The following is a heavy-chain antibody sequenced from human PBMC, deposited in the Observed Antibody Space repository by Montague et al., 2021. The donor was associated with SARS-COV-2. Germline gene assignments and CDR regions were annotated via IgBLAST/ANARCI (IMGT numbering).Heavy chain of an antibody. Sequence: SETLSLTCTVSGGSISDHYWTWIRQPPGKGLEWLAYIYYSGGINSNASLKSRVTMSVDTSKNQFSLKLTSVTAADTAVYYCARTVSVRIAVNWFDPWGQGTLVTVSS. D-gene: IGHD3-10*01. CDR3: ARTVSVRIAVNWFDP. J-gene: IGHJ5*02. CDR1: GGSISDHY. V-gene: IGHV4-59*11. CDR2: IYYSGGI.